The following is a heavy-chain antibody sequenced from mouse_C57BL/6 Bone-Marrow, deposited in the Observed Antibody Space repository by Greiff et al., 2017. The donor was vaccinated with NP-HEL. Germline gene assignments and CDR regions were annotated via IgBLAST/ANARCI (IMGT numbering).Heavy chain of an antibody. Sequence: EVMLVESGGGLVQPGGSMKLSCVASGFTFSNYWMNWVRQSPEKGLEWVAQIRLKSDNYATHYAESVKGRFTISRDDSKSSVYLQMNNLRAEDTGIYYCTGLYYYGSSYPYAMDYWGQGTSVTVSS. J-gene: IGHJ4*01. V-gene: IGHV6-3*01. CDR3: TGLYYYGSSYPYAMDY. D-gene: IGHD1-1*01. CDR2: IRLKSDNYAT. CDR1: GFTFSNYW.